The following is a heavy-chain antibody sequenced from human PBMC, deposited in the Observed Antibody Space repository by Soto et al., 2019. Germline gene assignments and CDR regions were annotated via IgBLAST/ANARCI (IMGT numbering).Heavy chain of an antibody. V-gene: IGHV3-49*03. J-gene: IGHJ4*02. CDR2: IRSKAYGGTT. D-gene: IGHD6-13*01. CDR1: GSTFGDYA. CDR3: TSYSSSWTFDY. Sequence: PGGSLRLSCTASGSTFGDYAMSWFRQAPGKGLEWVGFIRSKAYGGTTEYAASVKGRFTISRDDSKSIAYLQMNSLKTEDTAVYYCTSYSSSWTFDYWGQRTLVTVSS.